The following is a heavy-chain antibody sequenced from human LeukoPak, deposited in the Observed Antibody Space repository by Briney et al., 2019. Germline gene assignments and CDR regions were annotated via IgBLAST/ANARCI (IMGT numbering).Heavy chain of an antibody. CDR1: GGSFSGYY. CDR2: INHSGST. CDR3: ARDWPVEDGSGRPHFDY. V-gene: IGHV4-34*01. J-gene: IGHJ4*02. Sequence: SETLSLTCAVDGGSFSGYYWSWIRQTPGKGLEWIGEINHSGSTNYNPSLKSRVTISVDTSKNQFSLKLSSVTAADTAVYYCARDWPVEDGSGRPHFDYWGQGTLVTVSS. D-gene: IGHD3-10*01.